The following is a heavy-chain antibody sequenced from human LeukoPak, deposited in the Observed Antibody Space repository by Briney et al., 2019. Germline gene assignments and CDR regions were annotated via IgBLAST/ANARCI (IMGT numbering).Heavy chain of an antibody. J-gene: IGHJ5*02. CDR3: ARDGRWFDP. Sequence: GGSLRLSCAASGFTFSSYGMNWVRQAPGKGLEWVANIKQDGSEKYYVDSVKGRFTISRDNAKNSLYLQMNSLRAEDTAVYYCARDGRWFDPWGQGTLVTVSS. V-gene: IGHV3-7*01. CDR2: IKQDGSEK. CDR1: GFTFSSYG.